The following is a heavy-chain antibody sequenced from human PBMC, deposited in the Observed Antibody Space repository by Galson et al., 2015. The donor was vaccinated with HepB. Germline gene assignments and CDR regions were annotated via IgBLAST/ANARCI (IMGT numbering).Heavy chain of an antibody. J-gene: IGHJ6*03. V-gene: IGHV3-9*01. Sequence: SLRLSCAASGFTFDDYAMHWVRQAPGKGLEWVSGISWNSGSIGYADSVKGRFTTSRDNAKNSLYLQMNSLRAEDTALYYCAKAAVDSYFWSGYANPKYYYYYMDVWGKGTTVTVSS. CDR3: AKAAVDSYFWSGYANPKYYYYYMDV. CDR1: GFTFDDYA. D-gene: IGHD3-3*01. CDR2: ISWNSGSI.